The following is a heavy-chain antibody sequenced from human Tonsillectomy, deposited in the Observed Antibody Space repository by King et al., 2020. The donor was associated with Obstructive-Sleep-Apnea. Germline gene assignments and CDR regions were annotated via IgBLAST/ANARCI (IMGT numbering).Heavy chain of an antibody. CDR3: AKDMEYQLLTDSTIDY. J-gene: IGHJ4*02. V-gene: IGHV3-33*06. CDR2: IWYDGSNK. CDR1: GFTFSIYG. Sequence: VQLVESGGGVVQPGRSLRLSCAASGFTFSIYGMHWVRQAPGKGLAWVAVIWYDGSNKYYADSVKGRFTISRDNSKNTLYLQMNSLRAEDTAVYYCAKDMEYQLLTDSTIDYWGQGTLAT. D-gene: IGHD2-2*01.